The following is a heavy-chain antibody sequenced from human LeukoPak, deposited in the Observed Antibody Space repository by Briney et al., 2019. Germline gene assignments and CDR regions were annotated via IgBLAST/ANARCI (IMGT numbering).Heavy chain of an antibody. J-gene: IGHJ4*02. Sequence: TGGSLRLSCAASGFTFSSYDMHWVRQATGKGLEWVSAIGTAGDTYYPGSVKGRFTSSRENAKNTLYLQMNSLRAGDTAVYYCARSSFGSGSYYFDYWGQGTLVTVSS. CDR2: IGTAGDT. CDR1: GFTFSSYD. CDR3: ARSSFGSGSYYFDY. D-gene: IGHD1-26*01. V-gene: IGHV3-13*01.